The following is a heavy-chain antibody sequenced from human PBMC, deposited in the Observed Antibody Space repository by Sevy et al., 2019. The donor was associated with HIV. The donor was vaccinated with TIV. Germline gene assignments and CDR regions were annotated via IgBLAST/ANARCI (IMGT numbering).Heavy chain of an antibody. CDR3: VRELAHFGTTSSNLDY. V-gene: IGHV3-33*01. J-gene: IGHJ4*02. CDR1: GFTFSSYD. D-gene: IGHD2-2*01. CDR2: IWYGGNHI. Sequence: GGSLRLSCAASGFTFSSYDMHWVRQAPGKGLEWVALIWYGGNHIYYADSVRGRFTISRDNAKHSLYLEVNSLRAEDTAVYYCVRELAHFGTTSSNLDYWGQGTLVTVSS.